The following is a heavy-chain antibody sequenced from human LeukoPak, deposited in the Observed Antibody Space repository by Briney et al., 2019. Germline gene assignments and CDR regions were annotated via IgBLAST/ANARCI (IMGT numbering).Heavy chain of an antibody. J-gene: IGHJ4*02. Sequence: GRSLRLSCAASGFIFRRHAMHWVRQAPGKGLEWVAVISYDGSNKYYADSVMGRFTISRDNSKNTLYLQMNSLRAEDTAVYYCARAREQWLAYFDYWGQGTLVTVSS. CDR2: ISYDGSNK. D-gene: IGHD6-19*01. CDR1: GFIFRRHA. CDR3: ARAREQWLAYFDY. V-gene: IGHV3-30-3*01.